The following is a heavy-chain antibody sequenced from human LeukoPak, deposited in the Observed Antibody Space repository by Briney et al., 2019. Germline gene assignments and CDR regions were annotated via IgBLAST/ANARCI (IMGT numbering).Heavy chain of an antibody. D-gene: IGHD3-16*02. CDR2: ISWNSGSI. J-gene: IGHJ6*03. Sequence: PGGSLRLSCAASGFTFDDYAMHWVRQAPGKGLEWVSGISWNSGSIGYADSVKGRFTISRDNAKNSLYLQMNSLRAEDTALYYCAKEAARDYVWGSYPPYYYYYMDVWGKGTTVTISS. CDR3: AKEAARDYVWGSYPPYYYYYMDV. V-gene: IGHV3-9*01. CDR1: GFTFDDYA.